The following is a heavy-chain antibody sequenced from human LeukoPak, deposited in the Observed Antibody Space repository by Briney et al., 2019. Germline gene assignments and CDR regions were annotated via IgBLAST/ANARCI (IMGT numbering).Heavy chain of an antibody. CDR3: AKDRGSGWYKDFDY. D-gene: IGHD6-19*01. J-gene: IGHJ4*02. CDR2: ISYDGSNK. V-gene: IGHV3-30*18. Sequence: PGGSLRLSCAASGFTFSSYGMHWVRQAPGKGLEWVAVISYDGSNKYYADSVKGRFTISRDNSKNTLYLQMNSLRAEDTAVYYCAKDRGSGWYKDFDYWGQGTLVTVSS. CDR1: GFTFSSYG.